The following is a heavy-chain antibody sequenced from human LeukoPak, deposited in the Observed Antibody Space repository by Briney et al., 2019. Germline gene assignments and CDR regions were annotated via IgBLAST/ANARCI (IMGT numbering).Heavy chain of an antibody. D-gene: IGHD1-26*01. CDR3: AKRWWELLGSEFYFDY. CDR2: ISGSGGST. V-gene: IGHV3-23*01. J-gene: IGHJ4*02. CDR1: GFTFSSYA. Sequence: GGSLRLSCAASGFTFSSYAMSWVRQAPGKGLEWVSAISGSGGSTYYADSVKGRFTISRDNSKNTLYLQMNSLRAEDTAVYYCAKRWWELLGSEFYFDYWGQGTLVTVSS.